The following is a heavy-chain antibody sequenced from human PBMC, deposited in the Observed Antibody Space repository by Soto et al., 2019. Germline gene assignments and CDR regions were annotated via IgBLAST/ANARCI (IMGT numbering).Heavy chain of an antibody. Sequence: GGSLRLSCSASGFTFSSYAMHWVRQAPGKGLEYVSGVRGNGDPPFYADSVKRRFSIARDNSKNTLYPQIGRLRAVDTADYHWVNSRGGTNFDSVDWGHGALVTISS. CDR2: VRGNGDPP. J-gene: IGHJ4*01. V-gene: IGHV3-64D*06. CDR1: GFTFSSYA. CDR3: VNSRGGTNFDSVD. D-gene: IGHD1-7*01.